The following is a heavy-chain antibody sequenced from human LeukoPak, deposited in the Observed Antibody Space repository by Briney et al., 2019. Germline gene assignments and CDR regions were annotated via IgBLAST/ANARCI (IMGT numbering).Heavy chain of an antibody. D-gene: IGHD6-19*01. CDR1: GGTFSSYA. J-gene: IGHJ6*03. V-gene: IGHV1-69*13. CDR3: ARDIRYSSGWYGNYYYYYYMDV. Sequence: GASVKVSCKASGGTFSSYAISWVRQAPGQGLEWMGGIIPIFGTANYAQKFQGRVTITADESTSTAYMELSSLRSDDTAVYYCARDIRYSSGWYGNYYYYYYMDVWGKGTTVTISS. CDR2: IIPIFGTA.